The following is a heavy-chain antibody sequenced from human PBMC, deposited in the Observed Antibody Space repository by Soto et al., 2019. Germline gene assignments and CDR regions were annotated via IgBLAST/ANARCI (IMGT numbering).Heavy chain of an antibody. Sequence: EVQLVESGGGLVQPGGSLRLSCTASGFTFSTYWMSWVRQAPGKGLGWVANIKEDGSEKYYVDSVKGRFSISRDNARSSLYLQMNSLRREDTAVYYCVRAGRVGGSWGQGTQVTVSS. J-gene: IGHJ5*02. CDR3: VRAGRVGGS. D-gene: IGHD3-16*01. CDR2: IKEDGSEK. V-gene: IGHV3-7*03. CDR1: GFTFSTYW.